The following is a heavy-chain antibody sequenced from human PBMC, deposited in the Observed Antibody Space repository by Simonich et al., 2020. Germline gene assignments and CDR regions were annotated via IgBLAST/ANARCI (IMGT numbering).Heavy chain of an antibody. CDR1: GFTFSSYE. Sequence: EVQLVESGGGLVQPGGSLRLSCAASGFTFSSYEMNWVRQAPGKGLEWVSSISSSGSTIYYADSVKGRFTISRDNAKNSLYLQMNSLRAEDTAVYYCARHYYGDYYFDYWGQGTLVTVSS. D-gene: IGHD4-17*01. J-gene: IGHJ4*02. CDR2: ISSSGSTI. V-gene: IGHV3-48*03. CDR3: ARHYYGDYYFDY.